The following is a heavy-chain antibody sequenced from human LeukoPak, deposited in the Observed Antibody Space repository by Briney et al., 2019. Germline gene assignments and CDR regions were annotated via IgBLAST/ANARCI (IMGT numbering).Heavy chain of an antibody. CDR3: ARGASYYYDSSGPFDY. Sequence: SVKVSCRASGGTFSSYAISWVRQAPGQGLEWMGGIIPIFGTANYAQKFQGRVTITTDESTSTAYMELSSLRSEDTAVYYCARGASYYYDSSGPFDYWGQGTLVTVSS. J-gene: IGHJ4*02. CDR2: IIPIFGTA. V-gene: IGHV1-69*05. D-gene: IGHD3-22*01. CDR1: GGTFSSYA.